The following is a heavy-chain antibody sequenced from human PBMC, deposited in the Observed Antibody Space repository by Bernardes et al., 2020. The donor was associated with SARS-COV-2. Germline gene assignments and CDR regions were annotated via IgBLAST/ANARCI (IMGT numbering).Heavy chain of an antibody. Sequence: GGSLRLSCAASGFTFSTYSMNWVRQAPGEGLEWVSSISSSSSYIYYADSVKGRFTISRDNAKNSLYLQMNSLRAEDTAMYYCARARDCTSPTCYGVGDSWGQGTLVTVSS. CDR3: ARARDCTSPTCYGVGDS. CDR1: GFTFSTYS. D-gene: IGHD2-2*01. CDR2: ISSSSSYI. V-gene: IGHV3-21*01. J-gene: IGHJ4*02.